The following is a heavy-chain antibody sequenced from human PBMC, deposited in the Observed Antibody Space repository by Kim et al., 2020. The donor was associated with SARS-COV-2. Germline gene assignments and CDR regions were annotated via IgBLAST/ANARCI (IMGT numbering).Heavy chain of an antibody. CDR1: GGSISSSNW. J-gene: IGHJ3*02. D-gene: IGHD3-22*01. Sequence: SETLSLTCAVSGGSISSSNWWSWVRQPPGKGLEWIGEIYHSGSTNYNPSLKSRFTISVDKSKNQFSLKLSSVTAADTAVYYCARNRVYDSSGYYYGSHAFDIWGQGTMVTVSS. CDR2: IYHSGST. CDR3: ARNRVYDSSGYYYGSHAFDI. V-gene: IGHV4-4*02.